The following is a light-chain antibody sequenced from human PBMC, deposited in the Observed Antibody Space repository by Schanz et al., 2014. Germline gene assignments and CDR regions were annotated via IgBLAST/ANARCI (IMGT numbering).Light chain of an antibody. CDR2: DVS. J-gene: IGLJ3*02. Sequence: QSVLTQPASVSGSPGQSITISCTGTSSDVGGYNLVSWYRQYPGKAPKLVIHDVSNRPSGVSSRFSGSKSDNTASLTISGLQAEDEADYYCSSYTSRSTLGVFGGGTKLTVL. CDR3: SSYTSRSTLGV. CDR1: SSDVGGYNL. V-gene: IGLV2-14*01.